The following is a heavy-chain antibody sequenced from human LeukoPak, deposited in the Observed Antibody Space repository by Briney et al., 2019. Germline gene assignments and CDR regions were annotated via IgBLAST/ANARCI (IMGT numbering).Heavy chain of an antibody. V-gene: IGHV4-61*05. CDR1: GGSISSSSYY. CDR3: ARLTPDGYNYFDY. Sequence: SETLSLTCTVSGGSISSSSYYWSWIRQPPGKGLEWIGYIYYSGSTNYNPSLKSRVTISVDTSKNQFSLKLSSVTAADTAVYYCARLTPDGYNYFDYWGQGTLVTVSS. J-gene: IGHJ4*02. D-gene: IGHD5-24*01. CDR2: IYYSGST.